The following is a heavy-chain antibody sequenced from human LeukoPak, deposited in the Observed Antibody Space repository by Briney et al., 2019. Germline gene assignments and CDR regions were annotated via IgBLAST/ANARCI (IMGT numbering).Heavy chain of an antibody. CDR1: GGSISSSSYY. D-gene: IGHD2-2*01. Sequence: PSETLSLTCTVSGGSISSSSYYWGWIRQPPGKGLEWIGSIYHSGSTYYNPSLKSRVTISIDTSKNQFSLKLSSVTAADTAVYYCARHEQGYCTSSSCRGSDYWGQGTLVTVSS. J-gene: IGHJ4*02. V-gene: IGHV4-39*01. CDR2: IYHSGST. CDR3: ARHEQGYCTSSSCRGSDY.